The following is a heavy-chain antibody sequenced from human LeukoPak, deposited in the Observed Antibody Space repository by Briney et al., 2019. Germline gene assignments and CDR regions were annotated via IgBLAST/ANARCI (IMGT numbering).Heavy chain of an antibody. V-gene: IGHV3-11*04. CDR2: ISSSGSTI. Sequence: GGSLRLSCAASGFTFSDYYINWIRQAPGKGLEWVSYISSSGSTIYYTDSVKGRFTVSRANAKNSLYLQMNSLRAEDTAVYYCAELGITMVGGVWGKGTTVTISS. D-gene: IGHD3-10*02. CDR1: GFTFSDYY. CDR3: AELGITMVGGV. J-gene: IGHJ6*04.